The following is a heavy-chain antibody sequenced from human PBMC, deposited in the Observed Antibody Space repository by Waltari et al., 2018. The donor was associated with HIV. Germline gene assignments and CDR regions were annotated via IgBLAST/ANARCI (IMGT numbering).Heavy chain of an antibody. D-gene: IGHD3-22*01. CDR3: AREGGYDSSGYLRGFDL. V-gene: IGHV3-48*04. Sequence: EMQLVESGGGLAQPGGSLRLSCAASGFTFSSYSMNWVRQAPEKGLEGVAYFRSSRNIIYYADSVKGRFTISRDNAKNSLYLQMDSLGAEDTAVYYCAREGGYDSSGYLRGFDLWGRGTLVTV. CDR2: FRSSRNII. J-gene: IGHJ2*01. CDR1: GFTFSSYS.